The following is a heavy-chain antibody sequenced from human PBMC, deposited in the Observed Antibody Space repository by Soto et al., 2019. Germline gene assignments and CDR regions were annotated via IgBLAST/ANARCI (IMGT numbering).Heavy chain of an antibody. V-gene: IGHV3-48*01. CDR1: GFTFSTYS. J-gene: IGHJ6*02. Sequence: EVQLVESGGGLVQPGGSLRLSCAASGFTFSTYSMNWVRQAPGKGLEWISYITTSSSTIYYADSVKGRFTISRDNATNSLYLQMNSLRVEDTAVYYCARRAVWGQGTTVTVS. CDR2: ITTSSSTI. CDR3: ARRAV.